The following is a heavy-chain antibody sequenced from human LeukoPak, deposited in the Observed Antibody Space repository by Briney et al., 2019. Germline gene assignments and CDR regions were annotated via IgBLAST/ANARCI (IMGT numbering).Heavy chain of an antibody. D-gene: IGHD6-19*01. CDR3: ALSVPSSGWGTSFDY. J-gene: IGHJ4*02. CDR1: GFTFSIYS. CDR2: ISSSSSTI. V-gene: IGHV3-48*01. Sequence: PGGSQRLSCAASGFTFSIYSMNWVRQAPGKGLEWISYISSSSSTINYADSVKGRFTISRDNAKNSLYLQMNSLRAEDTAVYYCALSVPSSGWGTSFDYWGQGTLVTVSS.